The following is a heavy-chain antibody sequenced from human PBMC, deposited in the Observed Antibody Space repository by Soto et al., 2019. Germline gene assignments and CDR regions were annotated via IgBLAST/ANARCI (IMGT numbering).Heavy chain of an antibody. D-gene: IGHD3-3*01. CDR3: AKLSGYYTSEYFQH. CDR1: GYTFTSYD. V-gene: IGHV1-8*01. CDR2: MNPNSGNT. Sequence: ASVKVSCKASGYTFTSYDINWVRQATGQGLEWMGWMNPNSGNTGYAQKFQGRVTMTRNTSISTAYMELSSLRSEDTAVYYCAKLSGYYTSEYFQHWGQGTLVTVSS. J-gene: IGHJ1*01.